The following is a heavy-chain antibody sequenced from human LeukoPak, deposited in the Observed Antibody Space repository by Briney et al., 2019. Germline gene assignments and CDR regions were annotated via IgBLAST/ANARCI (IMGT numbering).Heavy chain of an antibody. D-gene: IGHD3-10*01. CDR2: IYPGDSDT. CDR1: GYSFTSYW. V-gene: IGHV5-51*01. CDR3: ARIMVRGVIITSGLDY. Sequence: GESLKISCKGSGYSFTSYWIGWVRQMPGKGLEWMGIIYPGDSDTRYSPSFRGQVTISADKSISTAYLQWSSLKASDTAMYYCARIMVRGVIITSGLDYWGQGTLVTVSS. J-gene: IGHJ4*02.